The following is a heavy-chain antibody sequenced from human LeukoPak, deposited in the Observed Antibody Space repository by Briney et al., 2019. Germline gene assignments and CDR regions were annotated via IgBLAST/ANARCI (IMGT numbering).Heavy chain of an antibody. D-gene: IGHD3-10*01. J-gene: IGHJ4*02. CDR3: ADGSFDK. V-gene: IGHV3-30*03. CDR2: ISYDGSNK. Sequence: PGRSLRLSCAASGFTFSSYGMHWVRQAPGKGLEWVAVISYDGSNKYYADSVKGRFTISRDNSKNTLYLQMNSLRAEDTAVYYCADGSFDKWGQGTLVTVSS. CDR1: GFTFSSYG.